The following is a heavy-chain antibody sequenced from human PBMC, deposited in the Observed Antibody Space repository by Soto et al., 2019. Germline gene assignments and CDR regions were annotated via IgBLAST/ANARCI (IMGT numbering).Heavy chain of an antibody. CDR2: IIPIFGTA. V-gene: IGHV1-69*13. D-gene: IGHD6-13*01. CDR3: ASSFRGYSSSWYSTWEWFDP. J-gene: IGHJ5*02. Sequence: GASVKVSCKASGGTFSSYAISWVRQAPGQGLEWMGGIIPIFGTANYAQKFQGRVTITADESTSTAYMELSSLRSEDTAVYYCASSFRGYSSSWYSTWEWFDPWGQGALVTVSS. CDR1: GGTFSSYA.